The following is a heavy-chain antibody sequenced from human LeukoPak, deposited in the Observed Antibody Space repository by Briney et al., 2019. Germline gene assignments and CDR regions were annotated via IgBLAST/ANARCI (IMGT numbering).Heavy chain of an antibody. CDR2: IRYDGSNK. CDR1: EFTFSSYG. CDR3: ARERYYYDSSGLDY. V-gene: IGHV3-30*02. J-gene: IGHJ4*02. Sequence: PGGSLRLSCAASEFTFSSYGMHWVRQTPDKGLEWVAFIRYDGSNKYYADSVKGRFTISRDNSKNTLYLQMGSLRAEDMAVYYCARERYYYDSSGLDYWGQGTLVTVSS. D-gene: IGHD3-22*01.